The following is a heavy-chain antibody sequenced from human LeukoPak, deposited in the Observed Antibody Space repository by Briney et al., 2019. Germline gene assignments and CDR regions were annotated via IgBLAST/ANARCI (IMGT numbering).Heavy chain of an antibody. CDR3: ANPAGGLNYYDSSGYWGLGAFDI. V-gene: IGHV3-30-3*01. CDR2: ISYDGSNK. J-gene: IGHJ3*02. CDR1: GFTFSSYA. Sequence: GRSPRLSCAASGFTFSSYAMHWVRQAPGKGLEWVAVISYDGSNKYYADSVKGRFTISRDNSKNTLYLQMNSLRAEDTAVYYCANPAGGLNYYDSSGYWGLGAFDIWGQGTMVTVSS. D-gene: IGHD3-22*01.